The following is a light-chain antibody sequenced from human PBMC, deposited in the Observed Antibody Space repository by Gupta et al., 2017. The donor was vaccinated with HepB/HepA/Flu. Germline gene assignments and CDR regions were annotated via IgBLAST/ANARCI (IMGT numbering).Light chain of an antibody. CDR2: GAS. V-gene: IGKV3-20*01. CDR3: QQYGPSPPYT. J-gene: IGKJ2*01. CDR1: QSFSGNY. Sequence: IVLTQSPGTLSLSPGEGATLSCRASQSFSGNYLAWYQQNSGQAPRLLFYGASTRATGVPDRFSGSGSVTDFTLTITRLEPEDFAVYYCQQYGPSPPYTFGQGTKLEIK.